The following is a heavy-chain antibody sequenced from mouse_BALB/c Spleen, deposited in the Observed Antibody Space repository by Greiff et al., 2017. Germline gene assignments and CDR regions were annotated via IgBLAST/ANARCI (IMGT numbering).Heavy chain of an antibody. CDR3: ARLEITTWGYAMDY. Sequence: QVQLQQSGAELMKPGASVKISCKATGYTFSSYWIEWVKQRPGHGLEWIGEILPGSGSTNYNEKFKGKATFTADTSSNTAYMQLSSLTSEDSAVYYCARLEITTWGYAMDYWGQGTSVTVSS. CDR1: GYTFSSYW. J-gene: IGHJ4*01. D-gene: IGHD2-4*01. V-gene: IGHV1-9*01. CDR2: ILPGSGST.